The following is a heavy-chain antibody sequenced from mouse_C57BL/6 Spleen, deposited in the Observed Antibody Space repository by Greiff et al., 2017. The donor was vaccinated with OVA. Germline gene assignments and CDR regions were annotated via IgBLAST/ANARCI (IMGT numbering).Heavy chain of an antibody. CDR2: ISSGGSYT. Sequence: DVMLVESGGDLVKPGGSLKLSCAASGFTFSSYGMSWVRQTPDKRLEWVATISSGGSYTYYPDSVKGRFTISRDNAKNTLYLQMSSLKSEDTAMYYCARQGLTFYYAMDYWGQGTSVTVSS. D-gene: IGHD3-1*01. CDR1: GFTFSSYG. V-gene: IGHV5-6*02. J-gene: IGHJ4*01. CDR3: ARQGLTFYYAMDY.